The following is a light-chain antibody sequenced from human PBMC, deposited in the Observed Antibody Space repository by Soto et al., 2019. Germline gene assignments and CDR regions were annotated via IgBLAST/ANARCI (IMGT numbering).Light chain of an antibody. CDR1: QSVSGN. Sequence: EVVMTQSPATLSVSPGERATLSCGASQSVSGNLAWYQQKPGQAPRLLIYAASTRATGIPVRFSGSGSGTEFTLTNSSLQSEDFAVYYCQQYNNWSYTFGPGTKVDIK. J-gene: IGKJ3*01. CDR3: QQYNNWSYT. CDR2: AAS. V-gene: IGKV3-15*01.